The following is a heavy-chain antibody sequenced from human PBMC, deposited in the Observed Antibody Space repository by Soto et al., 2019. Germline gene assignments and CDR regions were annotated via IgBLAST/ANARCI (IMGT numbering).Heavy chain of an antibody. V-gene: IGHV1-18*01. CDR1: GYIFTSYG. Sequence: GASVKVSCKASGYIFTSYGISWVRQAPGQGLEWMGRINTYNGDTKYEQRSQGRVTMTTDTSTRTAYMELRSLRSDDTAVYYCARDCSAINCYSGLDVWGQGTTVTVSS. CDR2: INTYNGDT. D-gene: IGHD2-21*01. CDR3: ARDCSAINCYSGLDV. J-gene: IGHJ6*02.